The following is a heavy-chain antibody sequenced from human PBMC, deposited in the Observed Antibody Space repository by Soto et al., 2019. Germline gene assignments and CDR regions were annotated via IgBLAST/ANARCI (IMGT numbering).Heavy chain of an antibody. J-gene: IGHJ5*02. Sequence: EVLLVESRGGLVQPGGSLRLSCTASGFTFSSYEMNWVRQAPGKGLEWISYISTSGRTIFDAGSVKGRFTISRDNTRNTLFLQMDSLRPEDTAVYYCARQPAHVYEASPKWFDPWGQGTLVIVSS. CDR2: ISTSGRTI. CDR1: GFTFSSYE. CDR3: ARQPAHVYEASPKWFDP. V-gene: IGHV3-48*03. D-gene: IGHD3-16*01.